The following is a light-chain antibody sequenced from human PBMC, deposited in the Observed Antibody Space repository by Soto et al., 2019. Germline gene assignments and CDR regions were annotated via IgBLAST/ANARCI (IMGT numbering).Light chain of an antibody. J-gene: IGKJ2*01. V-gene: IGKV3-11*01. CDR2: DAS. CDR3: HQRSNWPPYN. CDR1: QSVSSY. Sequence: EIVLTQSPATLSLSPGERATLSCRASQSVSSYLAWYQQKPGQAPRLLIYDASNRATGIPARFSGSGSGTDFTLTISSLEPEDFAVYYCHQRSNWPPYNFGQGTKLEIK.